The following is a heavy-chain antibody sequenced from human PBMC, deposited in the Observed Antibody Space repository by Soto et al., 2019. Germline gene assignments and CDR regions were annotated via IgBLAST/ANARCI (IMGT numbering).Heavy chain of an antibody. J-gene: IGHJ6*04. Sequence: EVQLVESGGGLVQPGGSLRLSCEASGFTFRNYDMHWVRQGTGKGLEWVSGISAAGDPDYADSVEGRFTISRENAQNSFFLQMNSLRVGDTAAYYCARTDRDFYGLDVWGKGNTVIVSS. CDR3: ARTDRDFYGLDV. V-gene: IGHV3-13*05. CDR1: GFTFRNYD. CDR2: ISAAGDP.